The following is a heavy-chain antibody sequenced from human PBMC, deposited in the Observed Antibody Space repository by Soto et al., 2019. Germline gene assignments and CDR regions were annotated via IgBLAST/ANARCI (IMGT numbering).Heavy chain of an antibody. J-gene: IGHJ4*02. V-gene: IGHV3-21*01. CDR3: AIHSGTFDN. Sequence: GGSLRLSCAASGFTFSSYSMNWVRQAPGKGLEWVSSISSSSSYIYYADSVKGRFTISRDNAKNSPYLPFNRPRAEYTAVYYSAIHSGTFDNWGQGTLVTVSS. CDR2: ISSSSSYI. D-gene: IGHD1-26*01. CDR1: GFTFSSYS.